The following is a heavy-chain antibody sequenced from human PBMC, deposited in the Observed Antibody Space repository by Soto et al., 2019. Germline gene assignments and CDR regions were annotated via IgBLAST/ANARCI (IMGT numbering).Heavy chain of an antibody. D-gene: IGHD2-15*01. J-gene: IGHJ6*02. CDR3: ARSQIVVVVAAPDPYYYGMDV. CDR2: MNPNSGNT. V-gene: IGHV1-8*01. CDR1: GYTFTSYD. Sequence: VASVKVSCKASGYTFTSYDINWVRQATGQGLEWMGWMNPNSGNTGYAQKFQGRVTMTRNTSISTAYMELSSLRSEDTAVYYCARSQIVVVVAAPDPYYYGMDVWGQGTTVTVSS.